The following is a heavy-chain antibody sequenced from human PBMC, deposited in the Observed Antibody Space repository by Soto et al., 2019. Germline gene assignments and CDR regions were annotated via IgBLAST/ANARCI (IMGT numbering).Heavy chain of an antibody. Sequence: QVQLVQSGAEVKKPESSVKVSCKAPGGTFSTYAISWVRQAPGQGLEWMGGIIPMFGTANYAQRFQDRVTLTADESKNTVYMELRSLRSEDTAVYFCASGIKLWLRRINNGYSGWGQGTLVTVSS. CDR3: ASGIKLWLRRINNGYSG. V-gene: IGHV1-69*12. D-gene: IGHD5-12*01. J-gene: IGHJ4*02. CDR2: IIPMFGTA. CDR1: GGTFSTYA.